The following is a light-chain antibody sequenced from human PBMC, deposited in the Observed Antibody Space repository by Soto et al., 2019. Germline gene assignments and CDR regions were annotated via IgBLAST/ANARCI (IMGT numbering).Light chain of an antibody. J-gene: IGLJ2*01. Sequence: QSALTQPASVSGSPGQSITISCTGTSSDVGRYNLVSWYQQHPGKAPKLIIYEVSKWPSGVSNRFSGSKSGNTAALTISGLQAEDEADYYCCSYAGSTTYVVFGGETKLTVL. CDR1: SSDVGRYNL. CDR3: CSYAGSTTYVV. CDR2: EVS. V-gene: IGLV2-23*02.